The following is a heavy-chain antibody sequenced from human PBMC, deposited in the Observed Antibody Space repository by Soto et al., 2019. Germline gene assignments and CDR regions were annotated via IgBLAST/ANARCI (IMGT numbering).Heavy chain of an antibody. D-gene: IGHD1-26*01. CDR3: ARQGFSGSCYAY. J-gene: IGHJ4*02. V-gene: IGHV1-69*06. Sequence: QEQLVQSGAEVKKPGSSVKVSCKASGGTFSYGISWVRRAPGQGLEWMGGIIPLSGTTKSAQQFQGRVTMTADISTNTAYMELSSLRSGDTAVYYCARQGFSGSCYAYWGQGTLVTVSS. CDR2: IIPLSGTT. CDR1: GGTFSYG.